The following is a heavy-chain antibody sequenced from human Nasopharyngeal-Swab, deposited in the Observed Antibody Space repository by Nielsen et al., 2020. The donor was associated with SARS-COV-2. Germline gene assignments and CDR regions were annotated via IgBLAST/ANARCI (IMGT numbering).Heavy chain of an antibody. J-gene: IGHJ4*02. CDR1: GGSISTSY. CDR2: SYYSGST. Sequence: GSLRLSCTVSGGSISTSYWSWIRQTPGKGLEWIGYSYYSGSTNYNPSLKSRVTISVDTSKNQLSLKLSSVTAADTAVYYCARSRREWYGDYHYFDYWGQGTLVTVSS. D-gene: IGHD4-17*01. CDR3: ARSRREWYGDYHYFDY. V-gene: IGHV4-59*13.